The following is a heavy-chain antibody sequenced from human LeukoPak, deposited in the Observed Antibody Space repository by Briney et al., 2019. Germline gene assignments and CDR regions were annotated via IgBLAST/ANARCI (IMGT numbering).Heavy chain of an antibody. D-gene: IGHD3-10*01. CDR1: GFTFDDYG. CDR3: ARDIMSWSERTYYYGSGSKYPPDY. V-gene: IGHV3-20*04. Sequence: PGGSLRLSCAASGFTFDDYGMSWVRQAPGKGLEWVSGINWNGGSTGYADSVKGRFTISRDNAKNSLYLQMNSLRAEDTAVYYCARDIMSWSERTYYYGSGSKYPPDYWGQGTLVTVSS. CDR2: INWNGGST. J-gene: IGHJ4*02.